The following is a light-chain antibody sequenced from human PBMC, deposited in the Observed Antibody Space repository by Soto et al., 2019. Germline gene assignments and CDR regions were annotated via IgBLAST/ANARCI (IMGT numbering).Light chain of an antibody. CDR2: DAS. Sequence: DIQMTQSPSTLPASVGDRVTITCRASQNINTYLAWYQQKPGKAPKLLIYDASNLQSGVPSRFSGSGSETEFTLTINSLQPVDFVIYYCQQYNIYLSAFVQGTK. J-gene: IGKJ1*01. CDR3: QQYNIYLSA. CDR1: QNINTY. V-gene: IGKV1-5*01.